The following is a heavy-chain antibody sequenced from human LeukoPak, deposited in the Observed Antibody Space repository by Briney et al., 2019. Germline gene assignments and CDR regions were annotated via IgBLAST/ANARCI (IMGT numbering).Heavy chain of an antibody. J-gene: IGHJ4*02. D-gene: IGHD4-17*01. V-gene: IGHV1-18*01. CDR3: ARDLDYGDYTSNESFDY. CDR2: ISAYNGNT. CDR1: GYTFTSYG. Sequence: ASVKVSCKASGYTFTSYGISWVRQAPGLGLEWMGWISAYNGNTNYAQKLQGRVTMTRNTSISTAYMELRSLRSDDTAVYYCARDLDYGDYTSNESFDYWGQGTLVTVSS.